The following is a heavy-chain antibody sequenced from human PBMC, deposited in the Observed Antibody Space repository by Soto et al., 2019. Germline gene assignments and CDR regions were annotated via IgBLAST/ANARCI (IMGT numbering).Heavy chain of an antibody. CDR1: GNSFNNW. Sequence: GESLNLSCKGLGNSFNNWIGWVRQMPGKGLEWVGIIYPGDSDTRYSPSFQGQVTISADKSISTAYLQWSSLKPSDSAMYFCANDPTYCGTSRTFDKWGQGTLVTVGS. V-gene: IGHV5-51*01. D-gene: IGHD2-15*01. CDR2: IYPGDSDT. J-gene: IGHJ4*02. CDR3: ANDPTYCGTSRTFDK.